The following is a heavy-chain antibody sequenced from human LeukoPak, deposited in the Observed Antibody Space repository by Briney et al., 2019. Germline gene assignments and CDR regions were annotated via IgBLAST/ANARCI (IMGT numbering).Heavy chain of an antibody. J-gene: IGHJ4*02. D-gene: IGHD2-15*01. CDR2: ISYDGSNK. Sequence: GGSLRLSCAASGFTFSSYAMQWVRQAPGKGLEWVAIISYDGSNKYYADSVKGRFTISRDNSKNTLYLQMNSLRGEDTAVYYCARDACGGTCYQYYFDYWGQGTLVTVSS. V-gene: IGHV3-30-3*01. CDR3: ARDACGGTCYQYYFDY. CDR1: GFTFSSYA.